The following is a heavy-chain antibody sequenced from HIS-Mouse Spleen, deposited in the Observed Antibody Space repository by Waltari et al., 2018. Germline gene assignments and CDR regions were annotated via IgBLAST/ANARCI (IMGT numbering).Heavy chain of an antibody. CDR2: MNPNSGNT. CDR3: ARGHDYSNYFDY. J-gene: IGHJ4*02. D-gene: IGHD4-4*01. CDR1: GYTFTSYA. Sequence: QVQLVQSGAEVKTPGASVKVSCQASGYTFTSYAINWVRQATGQGLEWMGWMNPNSGNTGYAQKFQGRVTMTRNTSISTAYMELSSLRSEDTAVYYCARGHDYSNYFDYWGQGTLVTVSS. V-gene: IGHV1-8*01.